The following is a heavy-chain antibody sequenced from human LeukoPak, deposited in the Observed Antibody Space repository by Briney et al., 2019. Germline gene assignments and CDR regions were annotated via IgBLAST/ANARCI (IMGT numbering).Heavy chain of an antibody. Sequence: GGSLRLSCAASGFSLSNYGMHWVRQAPGKELEWVARIYHDGSDKYYGDSVKGRFTISRDNSKNTLYLQMNSLRAEDTAVYYCAKTNTELGKNWFDPWGQGTLVTVSS. CDR1: GFSLSNYG. V-gene: IGHV3-30*02. J-gene: IGHJ5*02. D-gene: IGHD7-27*01. CDR3: AKTNTELGKNWFDP. CDR2: IYHDGSDK.